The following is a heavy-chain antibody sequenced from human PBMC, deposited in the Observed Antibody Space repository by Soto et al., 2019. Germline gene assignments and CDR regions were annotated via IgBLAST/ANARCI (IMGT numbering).Heavy chain of an antibody. Sequence: PGGSLRLSCAASGVAFRNFGMQWVRQVPGKGLEWVASISYDGNIKKSADSVKGRFTISRDNSKNTLYLQMNSLRSEDTAVYYCAKFWGPVTAAVDDYWGQGTLVTVSS. D-gene: IGHD6-13*01. V-gene: IGHV3-30*18. J-gene: IGHJ4*02. CDR3: AKFWGPVTAAVDDY. CDR1: GVAFRNFG. CDR2: ISYDGNIK.